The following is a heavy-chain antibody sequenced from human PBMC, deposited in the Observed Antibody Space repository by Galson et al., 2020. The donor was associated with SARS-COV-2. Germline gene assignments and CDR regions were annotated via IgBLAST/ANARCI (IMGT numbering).Heavy chain of an antibody. Sequence: GGSLRLSCAASGFPFSSYAMYWVRQAPGKGLEWVAGLSYDGSYRYYADSVTGHLSISRDISNNTLYLQMNSLRVEDTAVYYCARGLTTEILFYGIYVWGQGTTVTFSS. V-gene: IGHV3-30*04. D-gene: IGHD4-17*01. CDR1: GFPFSSYA. J-gene: IGHJ6*02. CDR2: LSYDGSYR. CDR3: ARGLTTEILFYGIYV.